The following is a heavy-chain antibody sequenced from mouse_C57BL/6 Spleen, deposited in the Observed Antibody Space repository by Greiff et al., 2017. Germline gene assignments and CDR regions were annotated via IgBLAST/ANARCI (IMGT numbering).Heavy chain of an antibody. CDR1: GYSITSDY. CDR3: ARYRYYGSSGYFDV. V-gene: IGHV3-8*01. J-gene: IGHJ1*03. D-gene: IGHD1-1*01. CDR2: ISYSGST. Sequence: EVMLVESGPGLAKPSQTLSLTCSVTGYSITSDYWNWIRKFPGNKLEYMGCISYSGSTYYNPSLKSRISITRDTSKNQYYLQLNSVTTEDTATYYCARYRYYGSSGYFDVWGTGTTVTVSS.